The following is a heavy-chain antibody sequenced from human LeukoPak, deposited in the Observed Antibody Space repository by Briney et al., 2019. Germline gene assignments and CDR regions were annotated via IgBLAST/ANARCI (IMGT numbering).Heavy chain of an antibody. V-gene: IGHV1-69*13. CDR1: GGTFSSYA. D-gene: IGHD5-24*01. CDR2: IIPIFGTA. CDR3: ARAWRRDGYNSFDSD. J-gene: IGHJ4*02. Sequence: GASVKVSCKASGGTFSSYAISWVRQAPGQGLEWMGGIIPIFGTANYAQKFQGRVTIIADESTSTAYMELSSLRSEDTAVYYCARAWRRDGYNSFDSDWGQGTLVTVSS.